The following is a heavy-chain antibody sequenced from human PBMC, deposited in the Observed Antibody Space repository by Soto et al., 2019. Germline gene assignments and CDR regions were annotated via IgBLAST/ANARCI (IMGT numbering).Heavy chain of an antibody. D-gene: IGHD3-22*01. CDR3: ARDGDRRMTTNPDYHSDMDV. Sequence: SETLSLTCTVSGGSLGSYYWSWIRQPPGKGLEWIGYVFYTGRANYNASLKSRVSISLDTSNYQFSLKLCSVTAADTVVYYCARDGDRRMTTNPDYHSDMDVLRPVTTVTFSS. CDR2: VFYTGRA. V-gene: IGHV4-59*01. CDR1: GGSLGSYY. J-gene: IGHJ6*02.